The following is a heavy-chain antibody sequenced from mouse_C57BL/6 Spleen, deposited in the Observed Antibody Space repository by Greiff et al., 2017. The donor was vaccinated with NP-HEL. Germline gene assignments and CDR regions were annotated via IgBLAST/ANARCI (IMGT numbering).Heavy chain of an antibody. CDR3: ARYYGSSYGGPFDY. J-gene: IGHJ2*01. V-gene: IGHV1-72*01. Sequence: VKLQQPGAELVKPGASVKLSCKASGYTFTSYWMHWVKQRPGRGLEWIGRIDPNSGGTKYNEKFKSKATLTVDKPSSTAYMQLSSLTSEDSAVYYCARYYGSSYGGPFDYWGQGTTLTVSS. D-gene: IGHD1-1*01. CDR1: GYTFTSYW. CDR2: IDPNSGGT.